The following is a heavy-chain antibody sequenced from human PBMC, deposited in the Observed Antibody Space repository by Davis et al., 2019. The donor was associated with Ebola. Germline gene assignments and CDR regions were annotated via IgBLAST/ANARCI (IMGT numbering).Heavy chain of an antibody. CDR1: GGSFSGYY. CDR2: INHSGST. CDR3: ARAIGGRGGWFDP. V-gene: IGHV4-34*01. D-gene: IGHD3-16*01. J-gene: IGHJ5*02. Sequence: MPGGSLRFSCAVYGGSFSGYYWSWIRQPPGKGLEWIGEINHSGSTNYNPSLKSRVTIPVDTSKNQFSLKLSSVTAADTAVYYCARAIGGRGGWFDPWGQGTLVTVSS.